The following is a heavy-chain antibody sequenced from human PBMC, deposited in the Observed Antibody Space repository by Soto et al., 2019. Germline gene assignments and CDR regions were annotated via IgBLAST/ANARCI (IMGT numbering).Heavy chain of an antibody. CDR1: GGSISSYY. V-gene: IGHV4-59*01. CDR2: IYYSGST. D-gene: IGHD3-10*01. Sequence: GPGPSNTSETLSLTCTVSGGSISSYYWSWIRQPPGKGLEWIGYIYYSGSTNYNPSLKSRVTISVDTSTSTAYMELSSLRSEDTAVFYCAREGYYGSGSYMGFDYWGQGTLVTVSS. J-gene: IGHJ4*02. CDR3: AREGYYGSGSYMGFDY.